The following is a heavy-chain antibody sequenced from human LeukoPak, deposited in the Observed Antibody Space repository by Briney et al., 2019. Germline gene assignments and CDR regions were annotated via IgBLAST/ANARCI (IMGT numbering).Heavy chain of an antibody. Sequence: SETLSLTCTVSGGSISSSSYYWGWVRQPPGTGLEWIGSIYYSGSTYYNPSLKSRVIISVDTSKNQFSLKLSSVTAADTAVYYCVRHRANYYGSGSYLDPWGQGTLVTVSS. D-gene: IGHD3-10*01. V-gene: IGHV4-39*01. J-gene: IGHJ5*02. CDR3: VRHRANYYGSGSYLDP. CDR1: GGSISSSSYY. CDR2: IYYSGST.